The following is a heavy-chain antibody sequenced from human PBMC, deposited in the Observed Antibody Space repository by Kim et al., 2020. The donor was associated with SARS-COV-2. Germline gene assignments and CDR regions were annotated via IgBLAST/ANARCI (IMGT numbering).Heavy chain of an antibody. D-gene: IGHD1-7*01. V-gene: IGHV4-61*01. J-gene: IGHJ5*02. CDR3: ARTTGNYDRWFDP. Sequence: SETLSLTCTVSGGSVSSGSYYWNWIRQPPGKGLEWIGYMYYSGSTNYNPSLKSRVTISVDTSKNQFSLKLSSVTAADAAVYYCARTTGNYDRWFDPWGQGTLVTVSS. CDR1: GGSVSSGSYY. CDR2: MYYSGST.